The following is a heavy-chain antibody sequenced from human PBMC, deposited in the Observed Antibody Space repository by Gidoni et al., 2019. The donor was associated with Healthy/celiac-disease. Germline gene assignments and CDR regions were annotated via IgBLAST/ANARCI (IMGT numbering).Heavy chain of an antibody. D-gene: IGHD3-16*02. CDR3: ASGFQYVWGSYRSRHFDY. Sequence: QMQLQQWGAGLLKPSGTLSLTCAGYGGSFSGYYWSWIRQPPGKGLEWIGEINPSGSTNYNPSLKSRVTISVDTSKTQFSLKLSSVTAAYTALYYCASGFQYVWGSYRSRHFDYWGQGTLVTVSS. CDR1: GGSFSGYY. J-gene: IGHJ4*02. CDR2: INPSGST. V-gene: IGHV4-34*01.